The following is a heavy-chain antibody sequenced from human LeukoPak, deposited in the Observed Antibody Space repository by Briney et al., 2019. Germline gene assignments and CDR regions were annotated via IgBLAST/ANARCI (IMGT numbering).Heavy chain of an antibody. Sequence: PSETLSLTCSVTGGSISSSNYYWSWIRQPAGKGLEWIGRIYTSGSTNYNPSLKSRVTISVDTSKNQFSLKLSSVTAADTAVYYCAVGAAYYDILTGYWGDDAFDIWGQGTMVTVSS. CDR1: GGSISSSNYY. CDR3: AVGAAYYDILTGYWGDDAFDI. CDR2: IYTSGST. D-gene: IGHD3-9*01. V-gene: IGHV4-61*02. J-gene: IGHJ3*02.